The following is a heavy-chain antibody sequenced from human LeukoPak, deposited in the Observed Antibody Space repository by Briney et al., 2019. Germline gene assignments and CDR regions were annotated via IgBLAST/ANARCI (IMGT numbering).Heavy chain of an antibody. D-gene: IGHD3-22*01. V-gene: IGHV3-23*01. CDR3: ARDLGQYYDTSDNWFDP. CDR2: ISGSGGST. CDR1: GFTFSSYA. J-gene: IGHJ5*02. Sequence: GGSLRLSCAASGFTFSSYAMSWVRQAPGKGLEWVSAISGSGGSTYYADSVKGRFTISRDNAKNTLYLQMNSLRAEDTAVYYCARDLGQYYDTSDNWFDPWGQGTLVTVSS.